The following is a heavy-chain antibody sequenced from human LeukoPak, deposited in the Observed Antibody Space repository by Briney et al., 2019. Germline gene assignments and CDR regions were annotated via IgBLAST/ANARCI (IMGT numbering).Heavy chain of an antibody. CDR2: IYPADSDT. D-gene: IGHD2-15*01. CDR1: GYSFTSNW. J-gene: IGHJ2*01. Sequence: PGESLKISCKGSGYSFTSNWIGWLRQLPGKGLEWMGIIYPADSDTRYRPSFQGQVTISADKSISPGYLQGSSLKASDTAMYYWARPHLHGGYWYFDLWGRGTLVTVSS. V-gene: IGHV5-51*01. CDR3: ARPHLHGGYWYFDL.